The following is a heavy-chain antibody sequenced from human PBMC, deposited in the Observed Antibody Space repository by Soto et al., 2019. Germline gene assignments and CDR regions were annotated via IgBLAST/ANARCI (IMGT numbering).Heavy chain of an antibody. Sequence: QVQLQESGPGLVKPSQTLSLTCTVSGGSISSGGYYWSWIRHHPGKSLEWIGYIYYSGSTYYNPSLQSGVTISVATYKNQFSLKLRSVTAAATALYYCAISFGVAAAGPLDYWGQGTLGTVSS. J-gene: IGHJ4*02. D-gene: IGHD6-13*01. CDR1: GGSISSGGYY. CDR3: AISFGVAAAGPLDY. V-gene: IGHV4-31*03. CDR2: IYYSGST.